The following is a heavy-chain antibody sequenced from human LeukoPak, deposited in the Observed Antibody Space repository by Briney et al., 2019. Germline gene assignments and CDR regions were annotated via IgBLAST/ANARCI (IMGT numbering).Heavy chain of an antibody. V-gene: IGHV1-18*01. J-gene: IGHJ3*02. CDR2: ISGYNGNT. CDR3: ARDRSPDFWSGDYRDAFDI. CDR1: GYTFSSYG. D-gene: IGHD3-3*01. Sequence: GASVKVSCKASGYTFSSYGISWVRQAPGQGLEWMGWISGYNGNTNSAQKLQGRVSITTDTSTSTAYVELRSLRSDATAVYYCARDRSPDFWSGDYRDAFDIWGQGTMVTVSS.